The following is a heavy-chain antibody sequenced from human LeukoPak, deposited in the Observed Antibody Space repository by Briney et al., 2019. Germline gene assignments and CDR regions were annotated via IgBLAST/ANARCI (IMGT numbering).Heavy chain of an antibody. J-gene: IGHJ2*01. CDR1: GGSISSYY. V-gene: IGHV4-4*07. D-gene: IGHD2-15*01. CDR2: IYTSGST. Sequence: SDTLSLTCTVSGGSISSYYWSWIRQPAGKGLEWIGRIYTSGSTNYNPSLKSRVTMSVDTSKNQFSLKLSSVTAADTAVYYCARDWGDCSGGSCYLSYFDLWGRGTLVTVSS. CDR3: ARDWGDCSGGSCYLSYFDL.